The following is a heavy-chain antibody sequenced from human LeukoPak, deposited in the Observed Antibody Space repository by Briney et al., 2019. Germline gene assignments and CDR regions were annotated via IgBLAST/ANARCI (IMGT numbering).Heavy chain of an antibody. CDR1: GFTFSSYW. CDR3: ARSQNWYFDL. CDR2: ISTSNSTI. V-gene: IGHV3-48*01. J-gene: IGHJ2*01. Sequence: PGGSLRLSCAASGFTFSSYWMSWVRQAPGKGLDWVSYISTSNSTIYYADSVKGRFTISRDNAKNSLYLQMNSLRAEDTAVYYCARSQNWYFDLWGRGTLVTVSS.